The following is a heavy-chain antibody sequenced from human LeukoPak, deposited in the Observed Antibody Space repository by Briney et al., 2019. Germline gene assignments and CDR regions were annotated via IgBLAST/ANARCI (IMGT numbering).Heavy chain of an antibody. J-gene: IGHJ4*02. Sequence: GGSLRLSCAASGFTFSTYAMSWVRQAPGKGLEWVSTISGNGGSTYYADSAKGRFTISRDNSKNTLYLQMNSLRAEDTAVYYCARGGGDYWGQGTLVTVSS. CDR3: ARGGGDY. CDR1: GFTFSTYA. V-gene: IGHV3-23*01. D-gene: IGHD2-15*01. CDR2: ISGNGGST.